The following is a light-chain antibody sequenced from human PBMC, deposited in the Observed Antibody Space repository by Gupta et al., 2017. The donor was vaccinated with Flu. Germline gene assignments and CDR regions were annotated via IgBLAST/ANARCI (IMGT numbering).Light chain of an antibody. Sequence: GDRVTVTCRASQSISDHLNWYQQKPGKPPKRLIYSASTLHSGVPSRFSGRGSGTDFTLTISGIKLDDFATYYCQQTYNTPRTFGQGTTVEI. V-gene: IGKV1-39*01. CDR3: QQTYNTPRT. CDR2: SAS. CDR1: QSISDH. J-gene: IGKJ1*01.